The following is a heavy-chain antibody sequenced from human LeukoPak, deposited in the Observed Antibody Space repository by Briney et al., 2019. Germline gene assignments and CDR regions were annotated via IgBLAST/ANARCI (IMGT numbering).Heavy chain of an antibody. Sequence: GGSLRLSCAASGFTFSSYAMSWVRQAPGKGLEWVSTLSGRGGSTYYTDSVKGRFTISRDNSKSTLYLQMNTLRAEDTAVYYCARDPVNWGQDSGTFDIWGQGTMVTASS. V-gene: IGHV3-23*01. CDR1: GFTFSSYA. D-gene: IGHD3-16*01. CDR3: ARDPVNWGQDSGTFDI. J-gene: IGHJ3*02. CDR2: LSGRGGST.